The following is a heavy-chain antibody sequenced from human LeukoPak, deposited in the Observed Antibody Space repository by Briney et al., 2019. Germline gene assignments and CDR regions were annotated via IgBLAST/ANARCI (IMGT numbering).Heavy chain of an antibody. V-gene: IGHV1-69*04. CDR2: IIPILGIA. J-gene: IGHJ5*02. D-gene: IGHD3-22*01. Sequence: GSSVKVSCKASGGTFSSYAISWVRQAPGQGLEWMGRIIPILGIANYAQKFQGRVTITADKPTSTAYMELSSLRSEDTAVYYCARGGITMIVVEEWFDPWGQGTLVTVSS. CDR1: GGTFSSYA. CDR3: ARGGITMIVVEEWFDP.